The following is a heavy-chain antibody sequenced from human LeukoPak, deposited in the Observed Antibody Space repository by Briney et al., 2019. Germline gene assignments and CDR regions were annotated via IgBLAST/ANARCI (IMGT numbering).Heavy chain of an antibody. CDR1: GFTFSSYG. CDR2: IWYDGSNK. J-gene: IGHJ4*02. D-gene: IGHD6-13*01. CDR3: AKRGTGSSWYGGFDY. Sequence: GGSLRLSCAASGFTFSSYGMHWVRQAPGKGLEWVAVIWYDGSNKYYADSVKGRFTISRDNSKNTLYLQMNSMRAEDTAVYYCAKRGTGSSWYGGFDYWGQGTLVTVSS. V-gene: IGHV3-33*06.